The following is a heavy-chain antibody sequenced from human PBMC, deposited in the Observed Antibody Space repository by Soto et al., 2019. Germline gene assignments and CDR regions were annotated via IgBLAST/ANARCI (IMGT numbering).Heavy chain of an antibody. CDR2: INSDGSST. J-gene: IGHJ4*02. V-gene: IGHV3-74*01. Sequence: EVQLVESGGGLVQPGGSLRLSSAASGFTFSSYWMHWVRQAPGKGLVWVSRINSDGSSTSYADSVKGRFTISRDNAKNTLYLHMNSLRAEDTAVYYCATLLIRSRQGNDYWGQGTLVTVSS. CDR3: ATLLIRSRQGNDY. D-gene: IGHD3-16*01. CDR1: GFTFSSYW.